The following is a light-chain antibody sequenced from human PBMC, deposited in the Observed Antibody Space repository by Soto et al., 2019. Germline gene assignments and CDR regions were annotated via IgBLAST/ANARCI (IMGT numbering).Light chain of an antibody. V-gene: IGLV1-40*01. CDR2: GNI. J-gene: IGLJ2*01. CDR3: QSYDSDFVV. Sequence: QSVLTQPPSVSGAPGQRVTISCTGSSSNIGAGYDVHWYQQRPGTAPKLLIFGNINRPSGVPDRFSGSKSGTSASLAITGLQAEDEGDYYCQSYDSDFVVFGGGTKLTVL. CDR1: SSNIGAGYD.